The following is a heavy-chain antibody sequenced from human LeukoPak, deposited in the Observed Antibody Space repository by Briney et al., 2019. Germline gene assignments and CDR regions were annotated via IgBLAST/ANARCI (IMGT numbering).Heavy chain of an antibody. CDR1: GESFDGHY. Sequence: SETLSLTCAVYGESFDGHYWTWIRQPPGKGLEWIGDINHVGVTNSNPSLKSRVAISVDTSKNQFSLKLSSVTAADTALYYCARKGLRPLEWLSEYYFDYWGQGVLVTVSS. CDR2: INHVGVT. V-gene: IGHV4-34*01. J-gene: IGHJ4*02. CDR3: ARKGLRPLEWLSEYYFDY. D-gene: IGHD3-3*01.